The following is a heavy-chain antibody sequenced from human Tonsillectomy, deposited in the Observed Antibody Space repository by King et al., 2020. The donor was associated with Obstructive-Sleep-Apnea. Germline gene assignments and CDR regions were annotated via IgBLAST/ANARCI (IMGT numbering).Heavy chain of an antibody. D-gene: IGHD3-22*01. CDR3: ARSSGRYYYYGMDV. J-gene: IGHJ6*02. V-gene: IGHV1-3*03. CDR2: SNAGNGNT. Sequence: QLVQSGAEVKKPGASVKVSCKASGYTFTSYAMHWVRQAPGQRLEWMGWSNAGNGNTKYSQEFQGRVTITRDTSASTAYMELSSLGPEDIAVYYCARSSGRYYYYGMDVWGQGTTVTVSS. CDR1: GYTFTSYA.